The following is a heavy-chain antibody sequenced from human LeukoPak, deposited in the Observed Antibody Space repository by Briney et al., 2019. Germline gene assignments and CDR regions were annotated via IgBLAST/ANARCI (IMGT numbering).Heavy chain of an antibody. D-gene: IGHD1-26*01. CDR1: GGSFSGYY. V-gene: IGHV4-34*01. J-gene: IGHJ4*02. Sequence: PSETLSLTCAVYGGSFSGYYWSWIRQPPGKGLEWIGEINHSGCTNYNSSLKSRVTISVDTSKNQFSLKLSSVTAADTAVYYCARGPALDGSYADYWGQGTLVTVSS. CDR2: INHSGCT. CDR3: ARGPALDGSYADY.